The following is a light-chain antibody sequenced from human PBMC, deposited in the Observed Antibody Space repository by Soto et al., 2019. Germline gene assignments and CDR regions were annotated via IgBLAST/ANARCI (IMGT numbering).Light chain of an antibody. CDR3: SSYSSSSTLVV. V-gene: IGLV2-14*01. CDR1: SSDVGGFLY. Sequence: QSALTQPASLSGSPGQSITISCTGTSSDVGGFLYVSWFQQHPGKAPKLMIYAVSNRPSGISNRFSGSKSGNTASLTISGLQAEDEADYYCSSYSSSSTLVVFGGGTQLTVL. CDR2: AVS. J-gene: IGLJ2*01.